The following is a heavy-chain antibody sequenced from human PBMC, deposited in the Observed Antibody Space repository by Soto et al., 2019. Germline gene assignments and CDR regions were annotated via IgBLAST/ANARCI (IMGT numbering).Heavy chain of an antibody. CDR1: GGSFSGYY. D-gene: IGHD3-10*01. V-gene: IGHV4-34*01. J-gene: IGHJ4*02. Sequence: SETLSLTCAVYGGSFSGYYWSWIRQPPGKGLEWIGEINHSGSTNYNPSLKSRVTISVDTSKNQFSLKLSSVTAADTAVYYCARLYGSGSYSPDYWGQGTLVTVS. CDR3: ARLYGSGSYSPDY. CDR2: INHSGST.